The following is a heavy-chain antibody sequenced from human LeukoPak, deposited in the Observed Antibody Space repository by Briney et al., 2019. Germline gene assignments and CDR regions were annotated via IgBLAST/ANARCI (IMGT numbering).Heavy chain of an antibody. CDR3: ARGSIVVVVAASGIGDYYYYGMDV. CDR2: INHSGGT. J-gene: IGHJ6*02. CDR1: GGSFSGYY. D-gene: IGHD2-15*01. V-gene: IGHV4-34*01. Sequence: KPSETLSLTCAVYGGSFSGYYWSWIRQPPGKGLEWIGEINHSGGTNYNPSLKSRVTISVDTSKNQFSLKLSSVTAADTAVYYCARGSIVVVVAASGIGDYYYYGMDVWGQGTTVTVSS.